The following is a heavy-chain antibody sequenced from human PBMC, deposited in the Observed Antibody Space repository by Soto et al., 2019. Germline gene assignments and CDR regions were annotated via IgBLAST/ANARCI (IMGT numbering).Heavy chain of an antibody. CDR2: ISASGAYT. J-gene: IGHJ4*02. D-gene: IGHD6-6*01. Sequence: EVHLLGSGGGLVNLGGSLRLSCAASGFTFNNYAVSWARQTPGKGLEWVATISASGAYTFYADSVKGRFTISRDNSQNTLFLHMRSLRAGDTATYYCAKAVIAARPYYFDHWGQGTLVTVSS. CDR3: AKAVIAARPYYFDH. CDR1: GFTFNNYA. V-gene: IGHV3-23*01.